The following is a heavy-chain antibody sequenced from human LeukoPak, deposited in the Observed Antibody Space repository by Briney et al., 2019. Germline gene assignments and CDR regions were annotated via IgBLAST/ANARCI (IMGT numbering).Heavy chain of an antibody. J-gene: IGHJ3*02. D-gene: IGHD3-16*02. CDR1: GFTFSTYG. V-gene: IGHV3-30*18. CDR2: ISYDGNNK. Sequence: GGSLRLSCAASGFTFSTYGIHWVRQAPGKGLEWVAVISYDGNNKYYADSVKGRFTISRDNSKNTLYLQMNSLRAEDTAIYYCAKDQNWGSYRYGAFEIWGQGTMVTVSS. CDR3: AKDQNWGSYRYGAFEI.